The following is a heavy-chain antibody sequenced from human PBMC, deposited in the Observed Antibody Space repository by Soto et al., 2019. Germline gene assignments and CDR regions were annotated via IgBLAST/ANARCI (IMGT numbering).Heavy chain of an antibody. CDR2: ISYDGSNK. Sequence: SCAASGFTFSSYGMHWVRQAPGKGLEWVAVISYDGSNKYYADSVKGRFTISRDNSKNTLYLQMNSLRAEDTAVYYCAKSGGGHYYYYYMDVWGKGTTVTVSS. CDR3: AKSGGGHYYYYYMDV. D-gene: IGHD2-15*01. CDR1: GFTFSSYG. J-gene: IGHJ6*03. V-gene: IGHV3-30*18.